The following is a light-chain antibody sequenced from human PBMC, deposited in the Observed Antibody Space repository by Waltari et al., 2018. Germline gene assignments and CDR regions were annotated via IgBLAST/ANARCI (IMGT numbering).Light chain of an antibody. CDR3: HSRDSSGDVV. V-gene: IGLV3-19*01. CDR2: GKN. J-gene: IGLJ2*01. CDR1: SLRTYY. Sequence: SSELTQDPAVSVALGQTVRITCQGASLRTYYVSWFQQKPGQAPALVIYGKNNRPSGIPDRFSASTSGSTSSLTIMGAQAEDEADYYCHSRDSSGDVVIGGGTKLTVV.